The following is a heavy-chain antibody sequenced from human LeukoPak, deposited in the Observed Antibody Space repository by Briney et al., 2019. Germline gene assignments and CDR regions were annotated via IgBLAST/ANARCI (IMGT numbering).Heavy chain of an antibody. CDR3: TREAGYSGYDPGTNY. CDR2: INQDGSEQ. CDR1: AFRFSSYW. Sequence: GGSRRLSCAASAFRFSSYWITWVRQAPGKGLEWVANINQDGSEQYYVDSVKGRFTISRDNAKNSLYLQMNSLRVEDTAVYYCTREAGYSGYDPGTNYWGQGTLVTVSS. J-gene: IGHJ4*02. V-gene: IGHV3-7*01. D-gene: IGHD5-12*01.